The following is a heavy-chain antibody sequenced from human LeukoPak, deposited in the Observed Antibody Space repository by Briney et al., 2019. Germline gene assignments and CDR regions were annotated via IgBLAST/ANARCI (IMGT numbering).Heavy chain of an antibody. CDR1: GGSISSYY. CDR3: ARGQNSKSFDY. V-gene: IGHV4-59*01. CDR2: IFYSGST. Sequence: PSETLSLTCTVSGGSISSYYWSWIRQPPGKGLEWIGYIFYSGSTNYNPSLKSRVTISVDPSKNQFSLKLTSVTAADTAVYYCARGQNSKSFDYWGQGPLVTVSS. J-gene: IGHJ4*02.